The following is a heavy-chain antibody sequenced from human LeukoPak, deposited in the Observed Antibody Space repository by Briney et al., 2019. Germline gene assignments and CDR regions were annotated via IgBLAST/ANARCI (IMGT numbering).Heavy chain of an antibody. CDR2: ISSSSDYI. J-gene: IGHJ6*02. D-gene: IGHD5/OR15-5a*01. CDR3: ARSRSVSNYKGMDV. V-gene: IGHV3-21*01. Sequence: GGSLRLSCPASGFTFSDNSMSWVRQAPGKGLEWVSSISSSSDYIYYADSVKGRFTISRDNARNSLYLQMNSLRAEDTAVYYCARSRSVSNYKGMDVWGQGTTVTFSS. CDR1: GFTFSDNS.